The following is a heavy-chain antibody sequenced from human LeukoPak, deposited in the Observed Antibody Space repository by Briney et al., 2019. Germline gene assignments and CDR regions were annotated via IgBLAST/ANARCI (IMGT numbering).Heavy chain of an antibody. CDR3: ARALFSLVDY. CDR1: GGSISSYS. D-gene: IGHD3-3*01. CDR2: IYHSGST. Sequence: SETLSLTCTVSGGSISSYSWSWIRQPPGKGLEWIGYIYHSGSTYYNPSLKSRVTISVDRSKNQFSLKLSSVTAADTAVYYCARALFSLVDYWGQGTLVTVSS. J-gene: IGHJ4*02. V-gene: IGHV4-30-2*01.